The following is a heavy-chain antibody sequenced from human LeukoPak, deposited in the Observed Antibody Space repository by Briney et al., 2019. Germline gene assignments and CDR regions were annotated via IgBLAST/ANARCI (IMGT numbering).Heavy chain of an antibody. V-gene: IGHV3-9*03. Sequence: GGSLRLSCAASGFTFDDYAMHWVRQAPGKGLEWVSGISRNSGSIGYADSVKGRFTISRDNAKNSLYLQMNSLRAEDMALYYCAKGAGYSYGYGFDYWGQGTLVTVSS. CDR3: AKGAGYSYGYGFDY. CDR2: ISRNSGSI. D-gene: IGHD5-18*01. CDR1: GFTFDDYA. J-gene: IGHJ4*02.